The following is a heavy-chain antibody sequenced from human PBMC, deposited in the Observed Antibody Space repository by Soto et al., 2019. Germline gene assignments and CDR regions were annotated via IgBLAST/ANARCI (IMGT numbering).Heavy chain of an antibody. V-gene: IGHV3-21*01. D-gene: IGHD2-21*02. Sequence: GGSLRLSCAASGFTFSSYSMNWVRQAPGKGLEWVSSISSSSSYIYYADSVKGRFTISRDNAKNSLYLQMNSLRAEDTAVYYCARNCGGDCYDSDAFDIWGRGTMVTVSS. CDR3: ARNCGGDCYDSDAFDI. CDR1: GFTFSSYS. J-gene: IGHJ3*02. CDR2: ISSSSSYI.